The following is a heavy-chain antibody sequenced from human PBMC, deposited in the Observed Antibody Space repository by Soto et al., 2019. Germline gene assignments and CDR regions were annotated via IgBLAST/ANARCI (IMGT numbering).Heavy chain of an antibody. Sequence: QVQLVQSGAEVKKPGASVKVSCKASGYIFANYGISWVRQAPGQGLVWVGWVSPYNGDTAYAQKLQGRVNMITDTSTSITYMEKRSLRSDVRAVYLCARAEYTSSLGGYWGQGTRVIVSS. J-gene: IGHJ4*02. V-gene: IGHV1-18*01. CDR1: GYIFANYG. D-gene: IGHD6-13*01. CDR2: VSPYNGDT. CDR3: ARAEYTSSLGGY.